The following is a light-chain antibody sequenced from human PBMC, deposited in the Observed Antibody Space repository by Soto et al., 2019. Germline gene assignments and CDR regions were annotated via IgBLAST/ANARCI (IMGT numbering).Light chain of an antibody. CDR2: DVS. CDR1: SCDVGGYNY. CDR3: RSYPSSSNPVV. J-gene: IGLJ2*01. Sequence: QSALTQPASVSGSPGQAITISCTGTSCDVGGYNYVSWYQQHPGKAPKLMIYDVSNLPSVVSNPISVPESGNTASLTLSGLQAEDEADYYCRSYPSSSNPVVFGGGTK. V-gene: IGLV2-14*01.